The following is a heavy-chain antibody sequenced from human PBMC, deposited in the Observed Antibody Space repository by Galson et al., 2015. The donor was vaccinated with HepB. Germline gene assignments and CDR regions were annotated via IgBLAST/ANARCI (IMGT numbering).Heavy chain of an antibody. CDR2: INHSGST. D-gene: IGHD6-13*01. CDR3: AELGSSSWHTLGYNWFDP. J-gene: IGHJ5*02. V-gene: IGHV4-34*01. CDR1: SGSLSGYY. Sequence: ETLSLTCAVYSGSLSGYYWSWIRQPPGKGLEWIGEINHSGSTHYNPSLKSRVTMLVDTSKNQFSLKLSSVTAADTAVYYCAELGSSSWHTLGYNWFDPWGQGTLVTVSS.